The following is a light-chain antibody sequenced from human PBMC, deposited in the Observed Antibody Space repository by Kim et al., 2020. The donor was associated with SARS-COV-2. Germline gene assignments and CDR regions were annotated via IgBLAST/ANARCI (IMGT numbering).Light chain of an antibody. CDR2: EDI. CDR3: QVWDITTAV. CDR1: YLGEKY. Sequence: SYELTQPPSVSVFTGQTASISRSGHYLGEKYVCWYQQRPGQSPVMVVYEDIKRPSGIPERFSGSNSGNKATLTIRVTQAIDEADYYCQVWDITTAVFGGGTQLTVL. J-gene: IGLJ2*01. V-gene: IGLV3-1*01.